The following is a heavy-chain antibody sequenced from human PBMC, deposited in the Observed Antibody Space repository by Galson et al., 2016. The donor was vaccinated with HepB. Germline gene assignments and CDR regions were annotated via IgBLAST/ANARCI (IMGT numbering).Heavy chain of an antibody. Sequence: LRLSCAASGFTFSDHYMDWVRQAPGKGLEWIGSLYTGGSTYYNPSLKSRVAISVDTSKNQFSLRLSSVTAADTAVFYCARHASDIVATSPFDYWGQGTLVTVSS. CDR2: LYTGGST. V-gene: IGHV4-38-2*01. J-gene: IGHJ4*02. CDR3: ARHASDIVATSPFDY. D-gene: IGHD5-12*01. CDR1: GFTFSDHY.